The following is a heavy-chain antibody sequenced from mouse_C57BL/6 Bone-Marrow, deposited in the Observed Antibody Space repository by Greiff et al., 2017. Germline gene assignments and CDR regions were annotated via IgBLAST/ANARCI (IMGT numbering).Heavy chain of an antibody. J-gene: IGHJ4*01. V-gene: IGHV1-76*01. D-gene: IGHD1-1*01. CDR1: GYTFTDYY. CDR2: IYPGSGNT. Sequence: VQLQQSGAELVRPGASVKLSCKASGYTFTDYYINWVKQRPGQGLEWIARIYPGSGNTYYNEKFKGKATLTAEKSSSTAYMQLSSLTSEDSAGYFCARCVMYYYGSSYWDGAMDYWGQGTSVTVSS. CDR3: ARCVMYYYGSSYWDGAMDY.